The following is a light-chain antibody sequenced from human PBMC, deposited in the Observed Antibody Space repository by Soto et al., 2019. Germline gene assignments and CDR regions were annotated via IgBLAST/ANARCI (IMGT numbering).Light chain of an antibody. V-gene: IGLV2-8*01. CDR1: SNDLGGYNY. J-gene: IGLJ2*01. CDR3: SSYGGSDNLI. Sequence: QSALTQPPSASGSPGQSVTISCTGSSNDLGGYNYVSWYQHHPGKAPKLISYEVRERPSGVPDRFSGSKSRNTASLTVSGVQAEDEADYYCSSYGGSDNLIFGGGTKLTVL. CDR2: EVR.